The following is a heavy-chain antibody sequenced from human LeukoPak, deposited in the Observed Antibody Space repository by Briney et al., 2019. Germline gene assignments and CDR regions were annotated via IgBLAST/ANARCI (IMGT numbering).Heavy chain of an antibody. V-gene: IGHV1-18*01. CDR3: ARDPSFAFYDSSGFFDY. Sequence: GASVTVSCTASGYTFTSYGITWVRQAPGQGLEWMGWISAYNGNTNYAQKLQGRVTMTTDTSTTTVYMELKSLRSDNTAVYFCARDPSFAFYDSSGFFDYWGQGTLVTVSS. J-gene: IGHJ4*02. CDR1: GYTFTSYG. D-gene: IGHD3-22*01. CDR2: ISAYNGNT.